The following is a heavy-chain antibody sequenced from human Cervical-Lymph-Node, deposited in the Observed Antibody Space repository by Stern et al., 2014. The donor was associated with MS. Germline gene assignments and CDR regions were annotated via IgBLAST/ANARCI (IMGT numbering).Heavy chain of an antibody. D-gene: IGHD6-13*01. CDR3: AKDLTAVALYLEY. V-gene: IGHV3-30*18. Sequence: VQLVESGGGVVQPGRSLRLSCAASGFTFRSYGMHWVRPAPGKGLEWVAIISYDGRNKHYTDSVKGRFTISRDNSKNTLYLQMTSLRAEDTAVYYCAKDLTAVALYLEYWGQGAVVTVSS. J-gene: IGHJ4*02. CDR2: ISYDGRNK. CDR1: GFTFRSYG.